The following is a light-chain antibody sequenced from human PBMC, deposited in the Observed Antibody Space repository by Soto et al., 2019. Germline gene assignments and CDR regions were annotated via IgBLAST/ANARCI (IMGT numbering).Light chain of an antibody. Sequence: EIVLTQSPDTVSVSPGERVTLSCRASQNIFSNYLAWYQQKPGQAPRLLIYGASTRATGIADRFSGGGSGTDFTLTISRLEPEDFAVYHCQQYGRSWTFGQGTKV. CDR1: QNIFSNY. J-gene: IGKJ1*01. V-gene: IGKV3-20*01. CDR2: GAS. CDR3: QQYGRSWT.